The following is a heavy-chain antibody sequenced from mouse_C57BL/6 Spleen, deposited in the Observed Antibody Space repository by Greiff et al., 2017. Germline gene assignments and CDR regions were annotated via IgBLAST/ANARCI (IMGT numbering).Heavy chain of an antibody. V-gene: IGHV5-17*01. CDR2: ISSGSSTI. Sequence: EVQRVESGGGLVKPGGSLKLSCAASGFTFSDYGMHWVRQAPEKGLEWVAYISSGSSTIYYADTVKGRFTISRDNAKNTLFLQMTSLRSEDTAMYYCARTYYDGSMDYWGQGTSVTVSS. D-gene: IGHD1-1*01. CDR3: ARTYYDGSMDY. J-gene: IGHJ4*01. CDR1: GFTFSDYG.